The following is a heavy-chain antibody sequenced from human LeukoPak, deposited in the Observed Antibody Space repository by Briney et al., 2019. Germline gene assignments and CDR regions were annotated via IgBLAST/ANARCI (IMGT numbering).Heavy chain of an antibody. Sequence: SETLSLTCAVYGGSFSGYYWSWIRQPPGKGLEWIGEINHSGSTNYNPSLKSRVTISVDTSKNQFSLKLSPVTAADTAVYYCARQKVVVAATPYFDYWGQGTLVTVSS. CDR1: GGSFSGYY. J-gene: IGHJ4*02. CDR3: ARQKVVVAATPYFDY. V-gene: IGHV4-34*01. CDR2: INHSGST. D-gene: IGHD2-15*01.